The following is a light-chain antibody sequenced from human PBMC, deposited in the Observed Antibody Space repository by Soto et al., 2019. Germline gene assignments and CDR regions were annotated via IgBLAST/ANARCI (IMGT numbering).Light chain of an antibody. V-gene: IGLV1-44*01. CDR2: SNN. CDR3: AAWDDSLNGWV. Sequence: QSVLTQPPSASGPPGQRVTISCSGSSSNIGSNTVNWYQQLPGTAPKLLIYSNNQRPSGVPDRFSCSKSGTSAALAISGLQSEDAADYYCAAWDDSLNGWVFGGGTKLTVL. CDR1: SSNIGSNT. J-gene: IGLJ3*02.